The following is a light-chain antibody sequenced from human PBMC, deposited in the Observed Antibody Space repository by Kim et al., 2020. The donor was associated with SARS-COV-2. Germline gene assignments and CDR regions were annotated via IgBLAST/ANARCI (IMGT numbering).Light chain of an antibody. Sequence: EIVMTQSPATLSVSPGDRATLSCRASQSVNSNLAWYQHKPGQAPSLLIYGASTRATGIPARFSGSGSGTEFTLTISSLQSEDFAVYYCQQYNNWPRTFGQGTNVDIK. CDR3: QQYNNWPRT. J-gene: IGKJ1*01. CDR2: GAS. V-gene: IGKV3-15*01. CDR1: QSVNSN.